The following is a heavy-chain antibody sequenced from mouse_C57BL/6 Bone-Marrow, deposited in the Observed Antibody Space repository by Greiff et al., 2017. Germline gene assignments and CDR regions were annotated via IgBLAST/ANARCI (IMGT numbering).Heavy chain of an antibody. D-gene: IGHD1-1*01. CDR3: ARRGFITAVVATGENAMDY. Sequence: VQLQQPGAELVKPGASVKLSCKASGYTFTNYWMHWVKQRPGQGLEWIGEIDPSDSYTNYNQKFKGKSTLTVDKSSSTAYMQLSSLTSEDSAVYYCARRGFITAVVATGENAMDYWGQGTSVTVSS. CDR2: IDPSDSYT. CDR1: GYTFTNYW. J-gene: IGHJ4*01. V-gene: IGHV1-69*01.